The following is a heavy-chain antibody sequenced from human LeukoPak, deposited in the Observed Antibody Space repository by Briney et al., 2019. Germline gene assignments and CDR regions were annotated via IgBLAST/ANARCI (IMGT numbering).Heavy chain of an antibody. D-gene: IGHD3-10*01. V-gene: IGHV4-59*01. CDR2: IYYSGST. Sequence: SETLSLTCAVYGGSFSGYYWSWIRRPPGKALEWIGYIYYSGSTNYNPSLKSRVTISVDTSKNQFSLKLSSVTAADTAVYYCARSHRGYYYGMDVWGQGTTVTVSS. CDR1: GGSFSGYY. CDR3: ARSHRGYYYGMDV. J-gene: IGHJ6*02.